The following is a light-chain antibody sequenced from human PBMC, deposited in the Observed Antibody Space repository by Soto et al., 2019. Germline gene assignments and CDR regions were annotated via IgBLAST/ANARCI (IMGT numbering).Light chain of an antibody. CDR1: QSFNSIY. V-gene: IGKV3-20*01. CDR2: GAS. Sequence: LTQSPGTLSLSPGKRATLPCRASQSFNSIYLAWYQQKPGQAPRLLIYGASSRATGIPDRFSGSGSGTDFTLTISRLEPEDFAVYYCHQYDSWTFGQGTKVDI. CDR3: HQYDSWT. J-gene: IGKJ1*01.